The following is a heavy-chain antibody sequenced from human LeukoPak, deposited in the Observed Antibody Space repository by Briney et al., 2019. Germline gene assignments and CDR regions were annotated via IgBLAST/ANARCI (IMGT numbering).Heavy chain of an antibody. D-gene: IGHD2-2*01. V-gene: IGHV3-21*01. J-gene: IGHJ4*02. CDR2: ISSSSSYI. CDR1: GFTFSSYS. Sequence: PGGSLRLSCAASGFTFSSYSMDWVRQAPGKGLEWVSSISSSSSYIYYADSVKGRFTISRDNAKNSLYLQMNSLRAEDTAVYYCARGLVVPAAIHYYFDYWGQGTLVTVSS. CDR3: ARGLVVPAAIHYYFDY.